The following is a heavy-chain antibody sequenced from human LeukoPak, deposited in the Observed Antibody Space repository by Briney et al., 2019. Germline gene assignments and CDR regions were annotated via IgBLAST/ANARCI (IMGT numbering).Heavy chain of an antibody. D-gene: IGHD5-24*01. CDR1: GFTFGTYG. J-gene: IGHJ4*02. CDR2: ISSDDEST. Sequence: GGSLRLSCAASGFTFGTYGMSWVRQTPGEGLEWVSLISSDDESTYYADSVKGRFTISRDNSKNTLYLQMNSLRAEDAAVYYCARGAGYNYPYYFDYWGQGTLVTVSS. V-gene: IGHV3-23*01. CDR3: ARGAGYNYPYYFDY.